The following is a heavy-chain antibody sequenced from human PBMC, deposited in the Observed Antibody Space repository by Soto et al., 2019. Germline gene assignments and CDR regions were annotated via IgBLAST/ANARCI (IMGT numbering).Heavy chain of an antibody. V-gene: IGHV3-49*04. Sequence: SLRLSCSASGFNFGACAMSWVRQAPGKGLEWVGFIRRMAYGGTTDYAASVKGRFSISRDDSKSIVYLQMNSLEIEDTAVYYCTRSLAIDFDSWGQGTLVTVSS. CDR2: IRRMAYGGTT. CDR3: TRSLAIDFDS. CDR1: GFNFGACA. J-gene: IGHJ4*02.